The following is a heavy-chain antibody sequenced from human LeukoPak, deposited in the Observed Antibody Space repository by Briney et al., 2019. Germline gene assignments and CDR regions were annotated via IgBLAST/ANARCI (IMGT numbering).Heavy chain of an antibody. V-gene: IGHV4-39*01. CDR2: IYYSGST. CDR1: GGSISSSSYY. Sequence: SETLSLTCTVSGGSISSSSYYWGWIRQPPGEGLEWIGSIYYSGSTYYNPSLNSRVTISVDTSKNQFSLKLRSVTAADTAVYYCARRDMTALTAYVFDIWGQGTMVTVSS. D-gene: IGHD4-11*01. CDR3: ARRDMTALTAYVFDI. J-gene: IGHJ3*02.